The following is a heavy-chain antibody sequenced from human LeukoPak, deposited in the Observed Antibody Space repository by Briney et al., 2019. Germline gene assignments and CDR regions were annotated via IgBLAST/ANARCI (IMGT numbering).Heavy chain of an antibody. V-gene: IGHV3-7*01. J-gene: IGHJ5*02. CDR2: IKQDGSEK. CDR3: ARGISSWYRTEGRFDP. CDR1: GFTFSNYW. D-gene: IGHD6-13*01. Sequence: QPGGSLRLSCAASGFTFSNYWMTWVRQAPGEGLEWVANIKQDGSEKYYVDSLEGRFTISRDNAKNSLYLQMNSLRAEDTAVYYCARGISSWYRTEGRFDPWGQGTLVTVSS.